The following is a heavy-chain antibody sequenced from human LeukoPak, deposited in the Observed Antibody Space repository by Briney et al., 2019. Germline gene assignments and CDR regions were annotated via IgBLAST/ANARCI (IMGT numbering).Heavy chain of an antibody. CDR3: AKERQTTTAFDS. J-gene: IGHJ4*02. D-gene: IGHD4-17*01. V-gene: IGHV3-23*01. CDR2: ISDSGGRT. CDR1: AXTFNTYP. Sequence: PGGSLRLSCAASAXTFNTYPMAWVRQAPGKGLEWVSLISDSGGRTYYAGSVKGRFTISRDNSKNTLYLQMSSLRVEDTAIYYCAKERQTTTAFDSWGQGTLVTVSS.